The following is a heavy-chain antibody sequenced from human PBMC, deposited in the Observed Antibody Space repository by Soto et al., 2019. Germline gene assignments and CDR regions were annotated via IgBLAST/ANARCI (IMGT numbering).Heavy chain of an antibody. CDR2: ISTYNGHT. V-gene: IGHV1-18*01. D-gene: IGHD3-10*01. Sequence: QVQLVQSGAEVKKPGASVKVSCKASGYTFTSYGISGVRQAPGQGLERMGWISTYNGHTKYAQKLQGRVTMTADTSTSAAYMELRRLRSDDTAVFYCAREMVRGVGSDYWGQGTLVTVSS. CDR3: AREMVRGVGSDY. J-gene: IGHJ4*02. CDR1: GYTFTSYG.